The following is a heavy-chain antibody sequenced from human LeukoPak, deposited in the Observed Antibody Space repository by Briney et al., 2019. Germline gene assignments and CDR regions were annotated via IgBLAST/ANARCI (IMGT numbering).Heavy chain of an antibody. CDR3: ARSALYDSTGYAFDY. J-gene: IGHJ4*02. Sequence: GESLKISCKGSGYNFTTYWVGWVRQMPGKGLEWMGIIYPGDSGTRYSPSFQGQVTISADKSISTAYLQLSSLKASDTAMYYCARSALYDSTGYAFDYWGREPWSPSPQ. CDR2: IYPGDSGT. V-gene: IGHV5-51*01. D-gene: IGHD3-22*01. CDR1: GYNFTTYW.